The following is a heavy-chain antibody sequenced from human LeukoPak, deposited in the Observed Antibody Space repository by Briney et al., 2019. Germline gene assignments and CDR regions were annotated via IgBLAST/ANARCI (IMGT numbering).Heavy chain of an antibody. V-gene: IGHV3-30-3*01. CDR2: ISYDGGSK. CDR3: ARSSWDFWRGSTPYHYFYMDV. J-gene: IGHJ6*03. D-gene: IGHD3-3*01. Sequence: GGSLRLSCGASGFTFSSNAMHWVRQAPGKGLEWVAVISYDGGSKVYGDSVDGRFSIARDNSKNTLFLQMNSLTADDTALYYCARSSWDFWRGSTPYHYFYMDVWGKGTTVIVSS. CDR1: GFTFSSNA.